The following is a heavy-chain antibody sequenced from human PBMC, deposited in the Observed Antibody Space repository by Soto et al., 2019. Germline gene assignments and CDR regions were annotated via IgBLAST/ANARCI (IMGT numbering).Heavy chain of an antibody. Sequence: GGSLRLSCAASGFSLSSYAMSWVRQAPGKGLEWVSAISGSGGSTYYADSVKGRFTISRDNSKNTLYLQMNSLRAEDTAVYYCAKDFRDIVVVVAAKDYYYMDVWGKGTTVTVS. J-gene: IGHJ6*03. D-gene: IGHD2-15*01. V-gene: IGHV3-23*01. CDR1: GFSLSSYA. CDR3: AKDFRDIVVVVAAKDYYYMDV. CDR2: ISGSGGST.